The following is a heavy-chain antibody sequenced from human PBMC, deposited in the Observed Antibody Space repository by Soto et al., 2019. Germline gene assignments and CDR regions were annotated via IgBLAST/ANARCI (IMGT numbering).Heavy chain of an antibody. J-gene: IGHJ4*02. V-gene: IGHV3-30*18. D-gene: IGHD6-19*01. CDR3: AKDRKSSGCELDY. CDR1: GFTFSSYG. Sequence: QVQLVESGGGVVQPGRSLRLSCAASGFTFSSYGMHWVRQAPGKGLEWVAVISYDGSNKYYADSVKGRFTISRDNSKNTLYLQMNSLSAEDTAVYYCAKDRKSSGCELDYWGQGTLVTVSS. CDR2: ISYDGSNK.